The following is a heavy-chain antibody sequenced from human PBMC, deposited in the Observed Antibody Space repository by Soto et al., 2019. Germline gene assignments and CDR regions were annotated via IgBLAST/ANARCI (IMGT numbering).Heavy chain of an antibody. CDR1: GGSISSGGYY. Sequence: TLSLTCAVSGGSISSGGYYWSWISQHPGKGLEWIGYIYYSGSTYYNPSLKSRVTISVDTSKNQFSLKLSSVTAADTAVYYCARVLRGYRNAIALNWFDPWGQGTLVTVPS. CDR2: IYYSGST. V-gene: IGHV4-31*11. CDR3: ARVLRGYRNAIALNWFDP. J-gene: IGHJ5*02. D-gene: IGHD5-18*01.